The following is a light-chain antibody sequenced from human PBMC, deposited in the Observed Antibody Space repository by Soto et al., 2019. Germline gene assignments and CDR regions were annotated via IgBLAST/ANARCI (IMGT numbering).Light chain of an antibody. J-gene: IGKJ4*01. V-gene: IGKV1-27*01. CDR3: QKYNSAPLT. CDR1: QGIAPY. CDR2: ATS. Sequence: DVQMTQSPSSLSAFVGDRVTITCRASQGIAPYLAWFQQKPGKVPKLLIYATSTFQSGVPSRVSGSGSGTEFTLTINSLQPEDVGTYYCQKYNSAPLTFGGGTKVEIK.